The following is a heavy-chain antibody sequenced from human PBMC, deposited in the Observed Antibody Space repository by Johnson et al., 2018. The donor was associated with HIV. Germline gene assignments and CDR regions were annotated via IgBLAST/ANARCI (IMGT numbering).Heavy chain of an antibody. Sequence: VQLVESGGGVVQPGGSLRLSCAASGFTFSTHGMNWVRQAPGKGLEWVAVMSYDGSNKYYADSVKGRFTISRDSSKNTLYLQMNSLRPEDTAVYYCAKDRNWGRLFDGFDIWGRGTMVTVSS. CDR2: MSYDGSNK. CDR1: GFTFSTHG. CDR3: AKDRNWGRLFDGFDI. V-gene: IGHV3-30*18. J-gene: IGHJ3*02. D-gene: IGHD7-27*01.